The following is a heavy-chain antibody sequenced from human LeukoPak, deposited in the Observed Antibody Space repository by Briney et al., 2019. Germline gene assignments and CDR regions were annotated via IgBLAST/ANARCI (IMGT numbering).Heavy chain of an antibody. V-gene: IGHV1-24*01. J-gene: IGHJ4*02. CDR2: FDPEDGET. CDR1: GYTLTELS. Sequence: ASVKVSCKVSGYTLTELSMHWVRQAPGKGLEWMGGFDPEDGETIYAQKFQGRVTMTEDTSTDTAYMELSSLRSDDTAVYYCARESDIVATLSDWGQGTLVTVSS. CDR3: ARESDIVATLSD. D-gene: IGHD5-12*01.